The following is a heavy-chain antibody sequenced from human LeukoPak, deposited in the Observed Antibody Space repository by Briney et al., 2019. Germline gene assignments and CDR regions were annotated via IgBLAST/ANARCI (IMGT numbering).Heavy chain of an antibody. D-gene: IGHD2-2*01. Sequence: SQTLSLTCAVSGDSVSSNSVTWNWIRQAPSRGLEWLGRTYYRSTWYNDYAVSVRGRITVNPDTSKNQLSLHLNSVTPEATAVYYCARRLTQYDCFDPWGQGILVTVSS. CDR2: TYYRSTWYN. V-gene: IGHV6-1*01. CDR1: GDSVSSNSVT. CDR3: ARRLTQYDCFDP. J-gene: IGHJ5*02.